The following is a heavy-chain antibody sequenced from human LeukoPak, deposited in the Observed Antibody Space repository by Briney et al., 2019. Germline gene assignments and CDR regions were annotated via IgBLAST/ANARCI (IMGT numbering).Heavy chain of an antibody. V-gene: IGHV3-23*01. CDR2: IIGSGSST. D-gene: IGHD3-3*01. J-gene: IGHJ4*02. CDR1: GFTFSSYA. Sequence: PGGSLRLSCAASGFTFSSYAMSWVRQAPGKGLEWVSAIIGSGSSTYYADSVKGRFTISRDNSKNTLFLQMNSLRAEDTAVYYCARDWSHRCFDYWGQGTLVTVSS. CDR3: ARDWSHRCFDY.